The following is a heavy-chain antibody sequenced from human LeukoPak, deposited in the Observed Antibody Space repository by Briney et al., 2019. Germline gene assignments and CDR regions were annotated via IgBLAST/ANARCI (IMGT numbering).Heavy chain of an antibody. V-gene: IGHV3-48*02. J-gene: IGHJ4*02. CDR2: ITSSSSTM. CDR3: ATTYAGSGGYSFDY. Sequence: GGSLRLSCAASGFTFSDYSMNWVRQAPGKGLEWVSYITSSSSTMYYADSVKGRFTISRDNAKNSLYLQMNSLRDEDTAVYYCATTYAGSGGYSFDYWGQGTLVTVSS. CDR1: GFTFSDYS. D-gene: IGHD3-10*01.